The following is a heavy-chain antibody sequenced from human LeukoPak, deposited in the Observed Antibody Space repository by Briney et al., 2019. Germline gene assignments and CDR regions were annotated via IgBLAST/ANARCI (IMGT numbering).Heavy chain of an antibody. CDR2: IYSDGGT. V-gene: IGHV3-66*01. D-gene: IGHD1-26*01. CDR3: ARSLQVGGTKFNFFDY. CDR1: GLSVSSNY. Sequence: GGSLRLSCITSGLSVSSNYMSWVRQAPGKGLEWVSVIYSDGGTYYADSVKGRFTISRDSSKNTVYLEMNSLRAEDTAVYHCARSLQVGGTKFNFFDYWGQGTLVTVSS. J-gene: IGHJ4*02.